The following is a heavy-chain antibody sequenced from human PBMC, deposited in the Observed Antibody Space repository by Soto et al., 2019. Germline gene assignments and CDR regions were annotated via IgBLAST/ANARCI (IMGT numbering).Heavy chain of an antibody. V-gene: IGHV1-69*01. Sequence: QVQLVQSGAEVKKPGSSMKVSCKASGGTFNSYDINWVRQAPGQGLEWMGGIIPIVETPKYAQKFQGRVTITADGSTNTVYMELSSLRSEDTAMYYCARLSRPNYYDTSGFFKDNGFDPWGQGTLVTVSS. CDR2: IIPIVETP. J-gene: IGHJ5*02. D-gene: IGHD3-22*01. CDR3: ARLSRPNYYDTSGFFKDNGFDP. CDR1: GGTFNSYD.